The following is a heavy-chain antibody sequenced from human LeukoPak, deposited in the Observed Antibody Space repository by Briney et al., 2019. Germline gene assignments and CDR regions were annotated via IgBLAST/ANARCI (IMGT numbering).Heavy chain of an antibody. CDR1: GGSLSSGSYY. J-gene: IGHJ4*02. CDR3: ARSPTKRVTEDY. D-gene: IGHD5-18*01. V-gene: IGHV4-61*02. Sequence: PSQTLSLTCTVSGGSLSSGSYYWSWIRQPAGKGLEWIGRIYTSGRTMYSPSLKSRVTISADTSKNQFSLRLTSVTAADTAIYYCARSPTKRVTEDYWGQGTLVTVSS. CDR2: IYTSGRT.